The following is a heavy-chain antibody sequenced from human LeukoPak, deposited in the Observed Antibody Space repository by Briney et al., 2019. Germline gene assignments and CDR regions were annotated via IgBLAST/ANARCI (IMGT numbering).Heavy chain of an antibody. CDR1: GGSINSGTYY. D-gene: IGHD6-13*01. CDR2: IDTSGST. Sequence: SQTLSLTCTVTGGSINSGTYYWNWIRQPAGKGLEWLGRIDTSGSTHYNPSLTSRVTISLDTTNNQFSLNLISVTAADTAVYYCARGHSFSSSWSRSALAIWGQGTMVTVSS. CDR3: ARGHSFSSSWSRSALAI. V-gene: IGHV4-61*02. J-gene: IGHJ3*02.